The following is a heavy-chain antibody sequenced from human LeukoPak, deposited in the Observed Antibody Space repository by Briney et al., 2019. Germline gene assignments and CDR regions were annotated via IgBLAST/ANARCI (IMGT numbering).Heavy chain of an antibody. J-gene: IGHJ4*02. V-gene: IGHV3-21*04. CDR1: GFTFSSYS. D-gene: IGHD1-26*01. CDR2: ISSSSSYI. Sequence: PGGSLRLSCAASGFTFSSYSMNWVRQAPGKGLEWVSSISSSSSYIYYADSVKGRFTISRDNSKTMLYLQMNSLRAEDTAVYYCARGGSRQPFDYWGQGTLVAVSS. CDR3: ARGGSRQPFDY.